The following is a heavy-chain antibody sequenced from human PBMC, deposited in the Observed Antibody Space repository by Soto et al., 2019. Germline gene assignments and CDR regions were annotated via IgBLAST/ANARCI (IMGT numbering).Heavy chain of an antibody. V-gene: IGHV3-30-3*01. CDR2: ISYDGSNK. D-gene: IGHD3-22*01. Sequence: GGSLRLSCAASGFTFSSYAMHWVRQAPGKGLEWVAVISYDGSNKYYADSVKGRFTISRDNSKNTLYLQMNSLRAEDTAVYYCARVAYYYDSSGYPHDYWGQGTLVTVSS. CDR1: GFTFSSYA. CDR3: ARVAYYYDSSGYPHDY. J-gene: IGHJ4*02.